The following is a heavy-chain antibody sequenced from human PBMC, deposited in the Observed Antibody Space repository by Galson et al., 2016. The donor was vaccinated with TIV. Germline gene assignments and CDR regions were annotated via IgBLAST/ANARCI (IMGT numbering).Heavy chain of an antibody. CDR1: GFSLTTSGVG. CDR2: IIHSGST. J-gene: IGHJ3*01. Sequence: LVKPTQTLTLTCTFSGFSLTTSGVGVGWIRQPPGKGLEWIGEIIHSGSTNYNPSLKSRVVVSLGTSNNQFSLSLSSVTAADTALYYCVRRMLVVPTGRLRTSGGVFDLWGQGTVVTVS. CDR3: VRRMLVVPTGRLRTSGGVFDL. D-gene: IGHD2-2*01. V-gene: IGHV4-39*01.